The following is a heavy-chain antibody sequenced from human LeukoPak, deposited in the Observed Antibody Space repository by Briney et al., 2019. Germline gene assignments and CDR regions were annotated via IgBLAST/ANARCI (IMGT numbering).Heavy chain of an antibody. CDR1: GFTFSSYV. CDR2: LSGRCGST. V-gene: IGHV3-23*01. CDR3: AKHQYYDLLSGYGMDV. D-gene: IGHD3-9*01. Sequence: GGSLRLSCAASGFTFSSYVMSWVRQAPGKGLEGVAALSGRCGSTYYAASVKGRFTISRDNVKNTLYLQMNSLRAEDTAVYYCAKHQYYDLLSGYGMDVWGQGTTVTVSS. J-gene: IGHJ6*02.